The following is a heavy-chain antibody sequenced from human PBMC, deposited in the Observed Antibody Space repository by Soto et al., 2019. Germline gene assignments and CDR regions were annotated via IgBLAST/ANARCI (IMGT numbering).Heavy chain of an antibody. CDR3: ARDTQHVDIVPTNPGF. Sequence: QVRLVESGGGVVQPGRSLRLSCVASGFHFNNHGMHWVRQAPGKGLEWVAVIRHDGSNRFYADSVKGRFSISRDSSKKMVYLQMNSLRVDDTAMYYCARDTQHVDIVPTNPGFWGQGTLVTVSP. J-gene: IGHJ4*02. V-gene: IGHV3-33*01. D-gene: IGHD5-12*01. CDR1: GFHFNNHG. CDR2: IRHDGSNR.